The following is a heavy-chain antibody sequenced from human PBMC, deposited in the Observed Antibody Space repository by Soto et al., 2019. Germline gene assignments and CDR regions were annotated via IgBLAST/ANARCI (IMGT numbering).Heavy chain of an antibody. CDR3: ASLSESSGWHTNFDS. CDR1: VYTFTGYY. D-gene: IGHD6-19*01. Sequence: XSVKVSCKASVYTFTGYYMHWVRQAPGQGLEWMGWINPNSGGTNYAQKFQGRVTMTRDTSISTAYMELSRLRSDDTAVYYCASLSESSGWHTNFDSWGQGTLATVSS. J-gene: IGHJ4*02. CDR2: INPNSGGT. V-gene: IGHV1-2*02.